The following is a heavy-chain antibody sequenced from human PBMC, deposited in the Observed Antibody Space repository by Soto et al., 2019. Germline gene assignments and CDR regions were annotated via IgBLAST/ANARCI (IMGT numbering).Heavy chain of an antibody. CDR3: ARGTTRLEH. J-gene: IGHJ4*02. D-gene: IGHD1-1*01. CDR1: GFSFSDSY. Sequence: NPEESLRLSCVVSGFSFSDSYMTWVRQIPGKGLEWIASISSGAFTISYAAAVKGRFTISRDDGHNSLFLQMDSLRAEDTALYYCARGTTRLEHWGQGTLVTVSS. CDR2: ISSGAFTI. V-gene: IGHV3-11*01.